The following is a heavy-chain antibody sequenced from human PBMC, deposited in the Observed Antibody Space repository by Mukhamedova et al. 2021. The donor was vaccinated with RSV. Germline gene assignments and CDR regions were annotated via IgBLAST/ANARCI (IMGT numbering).Heavy chain of an antibody. V-gene: IGHV4-61*07. CDR3: ARPRDLKSSTNAFDI. CDR2: IYYSGST. J-gene: IGHJ3*02. D-gene: IGHD6-13*01. Sequence: IGYIYYSGSTHYTPSLRSRVTMSADTSKNQFSLKLSSVTAADTAVYYYARPRDLKSSTNAFDIWGQGTMVTVSS.